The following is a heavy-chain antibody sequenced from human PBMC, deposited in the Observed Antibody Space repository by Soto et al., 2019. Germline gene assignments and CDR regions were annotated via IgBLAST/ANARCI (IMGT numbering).Heavy chain of an antibody. CDR1: GGSFKSGSYS. Sequence: PSETLSLTCTVSGGSFKSGSYSWSWIRQPPGKGLEWIGYVYHTGRTSYNPSLKSRVSISMDTSKNQFSLNLDSVTAADTAVYFCAGDQGGTYQNWFDPWGQGALVTVSS. CDR2: VYHTGRT. CDR3: AGDQGGTYQNWFDP. V-gene: IGHV4-61*01. D-gene: IGHD1-26*01. J-gene: IGHJ5*02.